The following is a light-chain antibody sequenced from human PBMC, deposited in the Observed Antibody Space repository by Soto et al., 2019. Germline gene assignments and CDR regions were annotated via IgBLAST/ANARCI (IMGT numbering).Light chain of an antibody. CDR1: DIGSKG. J-gene: IGLJ2*01. Sequence: SYELTQPPSVPVAPGKTAKITCEGNDIGSKGVHWFQQRPGQPPFLVMYDNSARPSGIPERFSGSNSGNTATLTISRVEDGDEADYYCQVWGGFIDQPYVVFGGGTKLTVL. V-gene: IGLV3-21*04. CDR3: QVWGGFIDQPYVV. CDR2: DNS.